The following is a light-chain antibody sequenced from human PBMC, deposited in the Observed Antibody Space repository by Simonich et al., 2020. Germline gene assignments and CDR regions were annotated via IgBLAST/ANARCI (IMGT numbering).Light chain of an antibody. CDR2: DVS. CDR3: SSYTSSSTLV. CDR1: SSDVGGYNY. J-gene: IGLJ3*02. V-gene: IGLV2-14*01. Sequence: QSALTQPASVSGSPGQSITISCTGTSSDVGGYNYVSWYQQHPGKAPKLMIYDVSKRPLGVSNRFSGSKSGNPASLTISGLQAEDEADYYCSSYTSSSTLVFGGGTKLTVL.